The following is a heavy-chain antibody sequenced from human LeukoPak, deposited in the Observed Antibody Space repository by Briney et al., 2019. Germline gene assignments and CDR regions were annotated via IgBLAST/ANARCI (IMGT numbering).Heavy chain of an antibody. D-gene: IGHD5-18*01. CDR2: INHSGST. CDR1: GGSFSGYY. Sequence: SETLSLTCAVYGGSFSGYYWSWISQPPGKGLEWIGEINHSGSTNYNPSLKSRVTISVDTSKNQFSLKLSSATAADTAVYYCARGPSIQLWSDPYYCYGMDVWGQGTTVTVSS. V-gene: IGHV4-34*01. CDR3: ARGPSIQLWSDPYYCYGMDV. J-gene: IGHJ6*02.